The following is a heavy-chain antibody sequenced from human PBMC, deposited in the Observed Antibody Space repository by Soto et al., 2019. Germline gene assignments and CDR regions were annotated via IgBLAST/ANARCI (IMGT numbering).Heavy chain of an antibody. CDR1: GFTFSSYG. J-gene: IGHJ4*02. V-gene: IGHV3-30*18. D-gene: IGHD3-3*01. CDR2: ISYDGSNK. Sequence: GGSLRLSCAASGFTFSSYGMHWVRQAPGKGLEWVAVISYDGSNKYYADSVKGRFTISRDNSKNTLYLQMNSLRAEDTAVYYCAKDFGDCYDYWGQGTLVTVSS. CDR3: AKDFGDCYDY.